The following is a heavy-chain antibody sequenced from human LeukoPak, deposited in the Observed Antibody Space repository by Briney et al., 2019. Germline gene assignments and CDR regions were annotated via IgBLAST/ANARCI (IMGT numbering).Heavy chain of an antibody. D-gene: IGHD2-2*01. Sequence: PSETLSLTCTVSGGSISSGSHYWSWIRQPAGKGLEWIGRIYTSGSTNYNPSLKSRVTISVDTSKNQFSLQLNSVTPEDTAVYYCARVVPAAMGHDAFDIWGQGTMVTVSS. J-gene: IGHJ3*02. V-gene: IGHV4-61*02. CDR1: GGSISSGSHY. CDR2: IYTSGST. CDR3: ARVVPAAMGHDAFDI.